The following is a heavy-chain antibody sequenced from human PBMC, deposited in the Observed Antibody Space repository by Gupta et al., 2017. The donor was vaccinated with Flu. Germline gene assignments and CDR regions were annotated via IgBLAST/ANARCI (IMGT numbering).Heavy chain of an antibody. V-gene: IGHV3-23*01. CDR3: AKLTST. D-gene: IGHD1-1*01. Sequence: EVQLLESGGGLVQPGGSLRLSCVASGFSFISSAMIWVRQAPGEGLEWVSSVSGSGSTTYADSVKGRFTISRDNSKNTLYLQMDSLRADDTAVYYCAKLTSTWGQGSLVTVSS. J-gene: IGHJ4*02. CDR1: GFSFISSA. CDR2: VSGSGSTT.